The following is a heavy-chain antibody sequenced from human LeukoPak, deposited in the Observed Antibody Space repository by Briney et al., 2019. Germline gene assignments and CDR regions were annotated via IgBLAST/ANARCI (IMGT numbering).Heavy chain of an antibody. Sequence: ASVQVSCKASGYTFTGYYMHWVRQAPGQGLEWMGWINPNSGGTNYAQKFQGRVTMTRDTSISTAYMELSRLRSDDTAVYYCARDYLKYQLLLGWFDPWGQGTLVSVST. CDR3: ARDYLKYQLLLGWFDP. CDR2: INPNSGGT. J-gene: IGHJ5*02. V-gene: IGHV1-2*02. D-gene: IGHD2-2*01. CDR1: GYTFTGYY.